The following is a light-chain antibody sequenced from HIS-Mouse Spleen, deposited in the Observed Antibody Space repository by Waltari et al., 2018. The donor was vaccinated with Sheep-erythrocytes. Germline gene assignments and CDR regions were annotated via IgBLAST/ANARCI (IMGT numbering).Light chain of an antibody. Sequence: SYELTQPPSVPVSTGQTASITCSGDKLGDKYACWYQQKPGQSPVLVIYQDSKRPSGFPERFSGSNSGNTATLTISGTQAMDEADYYCQAWDSSTAWNVVFGGGTKLTVL. V-gene: IGLV3-1*01. CDR1: KLGDKY. CDR2: QDS. J-gene: IGLJ2*01. CDR3: QAWDSSTAWNVV.